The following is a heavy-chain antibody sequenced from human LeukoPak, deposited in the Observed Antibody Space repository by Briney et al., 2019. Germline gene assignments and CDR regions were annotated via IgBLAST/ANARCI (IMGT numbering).Heavy chain of an antibody. V-gene: IGHV3-7*03. CDR2: IKRDGSQK. J-gene: IGHJ6*02. CDR3: ARGGGLDV. Sequence: GGSLRLSCVGSGFTFSDTWMSWVRQAPGKGPEWVASIKRDGSQKYYVDSVKGRFTISRDNAQNSLYLQMSNLRAEDTAVYFCARGGGLDVWGQGATVTVSS. D-gene: IGHD3-16*01. CDR1: GFTFSDTW.